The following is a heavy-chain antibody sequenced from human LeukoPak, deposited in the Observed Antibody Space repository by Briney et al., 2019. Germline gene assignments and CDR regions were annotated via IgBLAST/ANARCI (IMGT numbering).Heavy chain of an antibody. V-gene: IGHV1-8*03. CDR3: ARADRQNNYGAPSHYYYYYMDV. J-gene: IGHJ6*03. D-gene: IGHD4-17*01. Sequence: ASVKVSCKASGYTFTSYDINWVRQATGQGLEWMGWMNPNSGNTGYAQKFQGRLTITADKSTSTAYMELSSLRSEDTAVYYCARADRQNNYGAPSHYYYYYMDVWGKGTTVTVSS. CDR1: GYTFTSYD. CDR2: MNPNSGNT.